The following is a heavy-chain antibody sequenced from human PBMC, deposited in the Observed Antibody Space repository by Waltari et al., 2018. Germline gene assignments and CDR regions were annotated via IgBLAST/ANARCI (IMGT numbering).Heavy chain of an antibody. CDR1: GYTFTGYY. J-gene: IGHJ4*02. CDR2: INPNSGGT. CDR3: ARERRYSSSWPIFDY. V-gene: IGHV1-2*06. Sequence: QVQLVQSGAEVKKPGASVKVSCKASGYTFTGYYMHWVRQAPGQGLEWMGRINPNSGGTNYAQKFQGRVTITADKSTSTAYMELSSLRSEDTAVYYCARERRYSSSWPIFDYWGQGTLVTVSS. D-gene: IGHD6-13*01.